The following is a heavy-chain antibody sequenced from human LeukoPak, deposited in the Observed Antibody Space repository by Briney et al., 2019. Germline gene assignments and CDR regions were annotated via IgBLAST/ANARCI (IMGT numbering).Heavy chain of an antibody. CDR3: AQEIRPNDY. CDR1: GFTFSSHA. V-gene: IGHV3-23*01. J-gene: IGHJ4*02. CDR2: ITISGDKT. Sequence: GGSLRLSCAASGFTFSSHAMTWVRQAPGKGLEWVSSITISGDKTLYTDSVKGRFTISRDNSKNTLFLQMNSLRVEDTAVYYCAQEIRPNDYWGQGTLVTVSS. D-gene: IGHD4-17*01.